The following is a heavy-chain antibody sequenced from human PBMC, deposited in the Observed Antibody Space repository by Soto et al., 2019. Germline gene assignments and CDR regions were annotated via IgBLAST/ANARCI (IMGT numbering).Heavy chain of an antibody. J-gene: IGHJ3*02. Sequence: EFQLVESGGGLVKPEESLRLSCAASGFSFRSYNMKWVRQAPGKGLEWVSSISNGGSQIFYADSVRGRFTIFRDNAENSLFLQMNSLRVKDTAAYYCATIGDRDGFDIWGQGTTVTVSS. V-gene: IGHV3-21*06. D-gene: IGHD4-17*01. CDR3: ATIGDRDGFDI. CDR2: ISNGGSQI. CDR1: GFSFRSYN.